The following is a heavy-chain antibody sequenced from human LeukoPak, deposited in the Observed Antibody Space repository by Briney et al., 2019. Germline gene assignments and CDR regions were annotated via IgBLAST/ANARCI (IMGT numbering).Heavy chain of an antibody. V-gene: IGHV4-59*01. CDR2: IYYSGST. CDR3: AREQDSSGYYNDAFDI. Sequence: SETLSLTCTASGGSISSYYWSWIRQPPGKGLEWIGYIYYSGSTNYNPSLKSRVTISVDTSKNQFSLKLSSVTAADTAVYHCAREQDSSGYYNDAFDIWGQGTMVTVSS. CDR1: GGSISSYY. J-gene: IGHJ3*02. D-gene: IGHD3-22*01.